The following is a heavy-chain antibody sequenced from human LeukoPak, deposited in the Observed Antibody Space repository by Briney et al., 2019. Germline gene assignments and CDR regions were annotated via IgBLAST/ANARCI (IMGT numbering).Heavy chain of an antibody. CDR3: AKLIVGAYYFDY. V-gene: IGHV3-30*18. D-gene: IGHD1-26*01. CDR1: GFTFSSYG. CDR2: ISYDGSNK. Sequence: GGSLRLSCAASGFTFSSYGMHWVRQAPGKGLEWVAVISYDGSNKYCADSVKGRFTISRDNSKNTLYLQMNSLRAEDTAVYYCAKLIVGAYYFDYWGQGTLVTVSS. J-gene: IGHJ4*02.